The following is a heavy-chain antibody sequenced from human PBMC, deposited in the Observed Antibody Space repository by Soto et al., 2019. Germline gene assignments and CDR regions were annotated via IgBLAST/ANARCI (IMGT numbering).Heavy chain of an antibody. V-gene: IGHV4-34*01. CDR2: INHSGST. CDR3: ARGKTSSGLRYYYYYYMDV. CDR1: GGSFSGYY. J-gene: IGHJ6*03. Sequence: QVQLQQWGAGLLKPSETLSLTCAVYGGSFSGYYWSWIRQPPGKGLEWIGEINHSGSTNYNPSLKSRVTISVDTSKNQFSLKLSSVTAADTAVYYCARGKTSSGLRYYYYYYMDVWGKGTTVTVSS. D-gene: IGHD6-19*01.